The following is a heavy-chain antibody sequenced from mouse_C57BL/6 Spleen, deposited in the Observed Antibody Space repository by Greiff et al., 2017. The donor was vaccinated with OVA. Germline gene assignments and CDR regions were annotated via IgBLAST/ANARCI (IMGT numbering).Heavy chain of an antibody. CDR2: ISDGGSYT. J-gene: IGHJ4*01. CDR1: GFTFSSYA. V-gene: IGHV5-4*03. Sequence: EVKVEESGGGLVKPGGSLKLSCAASGFTFSSYAMSWVRQTPEKRLEWVATISDGGSYTYYPDNVKGRFTISRDNAKNNLYLQMSHLKSEDTAMYYCASNYYGSSYGAMDYWGQGTSVTVSS. CDR3: ASNYYGSSYGAMDY. D-gene: IGHD1-1*01.